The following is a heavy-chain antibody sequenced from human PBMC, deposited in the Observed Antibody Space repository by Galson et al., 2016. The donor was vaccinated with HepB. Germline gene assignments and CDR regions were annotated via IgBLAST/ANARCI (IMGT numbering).Heavy chain of an antibody. CDR2: IKQDGSEK. D-gene: IGHD1-26*01. Sequence: SLRLSCAASGFTFSRSWMSWVRQAPGKGLEWVANIKQDGSEKYYVDSVKGRFTISRDNAKNSLYLQINSLSAEDTAVYYCSRDRGGTYATCFDYWGQGTMLTVSS. CDR1: GFTFSRSW. J-gene: IGHJ4*02. CDR3: SRDRGGTYATCFDY. V-gene: IGHV3-7*03.